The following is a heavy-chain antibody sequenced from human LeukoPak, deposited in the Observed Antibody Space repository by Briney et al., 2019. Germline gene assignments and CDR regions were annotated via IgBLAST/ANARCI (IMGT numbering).Heavy chain of an antibody. V-gene: IGHV3-53*01. Sequence: GGSLRLSCAASGFTFSSYEMNWVRQAPGKGLEWVSVIYSGGSTYYADSVKGRFTISRDNSKNTLYLQMNSLRAEDTAVYYCARSDYGDGMAFDIWGQGTMVTVSS. CDR1: GFTFSSYE. CDR2: IYSGGST. J-gene: IGHJ3*02. D-gene: IGHD4-17*01. CDR3: ARSDYGDGMAFDI.